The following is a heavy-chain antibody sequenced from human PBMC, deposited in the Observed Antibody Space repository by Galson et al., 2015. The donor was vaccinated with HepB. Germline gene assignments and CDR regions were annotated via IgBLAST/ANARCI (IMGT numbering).Heavy chain of an antibody. CDR3: AKDPGMGIAVAGTGMDV. J-gene: IGHJ6*02. CDR1: GFTFDDYA. Sequence: SLRLSCAASGFTFDDYAMHWVRQAPGKGLEWVSGISWNSGSIGYADPVKGRFTISRDNAKNSLYLQMNSLRAEDTALYYCAKDPGMGIAVAGTGMDVWGQGTTVTVSS. D-gene: IGHD6-19*01. CDR2: ISWNSGSI. V-gene: IGHV3-9*01.